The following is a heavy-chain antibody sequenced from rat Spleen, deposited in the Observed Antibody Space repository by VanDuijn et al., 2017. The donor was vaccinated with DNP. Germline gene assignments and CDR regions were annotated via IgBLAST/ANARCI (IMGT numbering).Heavy chain of an antibody. CDR2: ITNSGGNT. D-gene: IGHD1-11*01. CDR1: GFTFSNSD. Sequence: EVQLVESGGGGVQPGRAMKLSCAASGFTFSNSDMAWVRQAPTKSLEWVASITNSGGNTYYRDSVKGRFTISRDNAKSTLYLQMDSLRSEDTATYYCIQRTTYGWGQGVMVTVSS. J-gene: IGHJ2*01. V-gene: IGHV5-25*01. CDR3: IQRTTYG.